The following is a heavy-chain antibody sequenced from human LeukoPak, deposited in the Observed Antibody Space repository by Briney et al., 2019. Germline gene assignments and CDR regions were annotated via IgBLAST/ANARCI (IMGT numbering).Heavy chain of an antibody. CDR3: ARDNEGDYGDYYAFDI. CDR2: IIPISGTA. Sequence: VKVSCKASGGTFSSYAISWVRQAPGQGLEVRGRIIPISGTANYAQKFQGRVTITTYESTSTAYMELRSLRSEDTAVYSCARDNEGDYGDYYAFDIWGQGTMVTVSS. V-gene: IGHV1-69*13. J-gene: IGHJ3*02. CDR1: GGTFSSYA. D-gene: IGHD4-17*01.